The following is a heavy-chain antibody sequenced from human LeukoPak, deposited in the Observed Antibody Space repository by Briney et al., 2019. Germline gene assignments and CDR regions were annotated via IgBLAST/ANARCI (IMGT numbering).Heavy chain of an antibody. CDR2: INPSGGST. Sequence: ASVKVSCKASGYTFTSYYMHWVRQAPGQGLEWMGIINPSGGSTSYAQKFQGRVTMTRDTSTSTVYMELSGLRSEDTAVYYCASQYYDILTGYQNYFDYWGQGTLVTVSS. V-gene: IGHV1-46*01. CDR1: GYTFTSYY. CDR3: ASQYYDILTGYQNYFDY. D-gene: IGHD3-9*01. J-gene: IGHJ4*02.